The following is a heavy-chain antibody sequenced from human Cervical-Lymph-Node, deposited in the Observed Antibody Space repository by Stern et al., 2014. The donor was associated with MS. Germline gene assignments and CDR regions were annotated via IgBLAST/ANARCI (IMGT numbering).Heavy chain of an antibody. D-gene: IGHD4-23*01. V-gene: IGHV3-9*01. CDR3: AKDQDYGGSSSSFDY. CDR2: ISWNSGSI. CDR1: GFTFDDYA. J-gene: IGHJ4*02. Sequence: EVQLVESGGGLVQPGRSLRLSCAASGFTFDDYAMHWVRQAPGKGLEWVSGISWNSGSIGYADSVKGRFTISRDNAKNSLYLQMNSLRAEDTALYYCAKDQDYGGSSSSFDYWGQGTLVTVSS.